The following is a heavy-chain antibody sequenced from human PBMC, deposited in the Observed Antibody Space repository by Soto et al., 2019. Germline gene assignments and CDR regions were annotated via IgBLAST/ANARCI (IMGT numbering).Heavy chain of an antibody. V-gene: IGHV3-23*01. D-gene: IGHD6-13*01. CDR1: GFTFSSYS. J-gene: IGHJ4*02. Sequence: GGSLRLSCAASGFTFSSYSMNWVRQAPGKGLEWVSAISGSGGSTYYADSVKGRFTISRDNSKNTLYLQMNGLRAEDTAVYYCAKNKHSSSWSNFDYWGQGTLVTVSS. CDR3: AKNKHSSSWSNFDY. CDR2: ISGSGGST.